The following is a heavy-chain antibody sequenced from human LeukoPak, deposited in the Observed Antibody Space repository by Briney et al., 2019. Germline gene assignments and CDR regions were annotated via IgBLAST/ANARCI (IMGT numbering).Heavy chain of an antibody. V-gene: IGHV3-7*01. J-gene: IGHJ5*02. CDR3: ARDGDNWFDP. D-gene: IGHD3-16*01. CDR2: IKQDGSEK. Sequence: PGGSLRLSCAASGFTFSSYAMSWVRQAPGKGLEWVANIKQDGSEKYYVDSVKGRFTISRDNAKNSLYLQMNSLRAEDTAVYYCARDGDNWFDPWGQGTLVTVSS. CDR1: GFTFSSYA.